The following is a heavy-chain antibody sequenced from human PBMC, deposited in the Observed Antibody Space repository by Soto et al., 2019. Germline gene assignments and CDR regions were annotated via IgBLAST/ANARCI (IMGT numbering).Heavy chain of an antibody. CDR3: AREGVRAAAGTVYFDL. D-gene: IGHD6-13*01. CDR2: ISYDGSNK. V-gene: IGHV3-30-3*01. CDR1: GFTFSSYA. J-gene: IGHJ2*01. Sequence: QVQLVESGGGVVQPGRSLRLSCAASGFTFSSYAMHWVRQAPGKGLEWVAVISYDGSNKYYADSVKGRFTISRDNSKNTLYLHMNSLRAEDTAVYYCAREGVRAAAGTVYFDLWGRGTLVTVSS.